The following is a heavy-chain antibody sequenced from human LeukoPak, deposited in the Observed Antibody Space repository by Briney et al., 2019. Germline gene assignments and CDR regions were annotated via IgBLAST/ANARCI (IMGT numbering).Heavy chain of an antibody. CDR2: INPNTGGT. J-gene: IGHJ6*02. V-gene: IGHV1-18*01. Sequence: ASVKVSCKASGYTFTSYGISWVRQAPGQGLEWMGRINPNTGGTDYAQKLQGRVTMTTDTSTSTAYMELRSLRSDDTAVYYCARDSPGSYLGYGMDVWGQGTTVTVSS. CDR3: ARDSPGSYLGYGMDV. D-gene: IGHD1-26*01. CDR1: GYTFTSYG.